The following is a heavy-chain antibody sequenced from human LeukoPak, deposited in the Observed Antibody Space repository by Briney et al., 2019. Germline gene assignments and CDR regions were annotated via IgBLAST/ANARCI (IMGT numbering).Heavy chain of an antibody. CDR1: GGSISSSSYY. V-gene: IGHV4-61*02. CDR3: ARGTGQAVNGEEYYYYYGMDV. CDR2: IYTSGST. Sequence: KPSETLSLTCTVSGGSISSSSYYWGWIRQPAGKGLEWIGRIYTSGSTNYNPSLKSRVTMSVDTSKNQFSLKLSSVTAADTAVYYCARGTGQAVNGEEYYYYYGMDVWGQGTTVTVSS. J-gene: IGHJ6*02. D-gene: IGHD3-10*01.